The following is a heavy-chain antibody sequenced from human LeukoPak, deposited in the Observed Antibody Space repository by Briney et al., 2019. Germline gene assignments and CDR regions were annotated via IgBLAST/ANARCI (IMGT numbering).Heavy chain of an antibody. CDR3: VTRGYRYGYVFDH. CDR2: IDPNNGGT. Sequence: GASVKVSCRTSGYRFTGYYQHWLRQAPGQGLEGMGWIDPNNGGTNYAQKFLGRVTMTRNTSISTGNLELSRLISDDTAVYYCVTRGYRYGYVFDHWGQGTLVTVSA. CDR1: GYRFTGYY. J-gene: IGHJ4*02. V-gene: IGHV1-2*02. D-gene: IGHD5-18*01.